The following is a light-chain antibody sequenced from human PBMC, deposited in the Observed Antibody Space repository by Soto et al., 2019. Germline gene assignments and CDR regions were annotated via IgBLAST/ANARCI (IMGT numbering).Light chain of an antibody. CDR3: QQYYNSPPVT. J-gene: IGKJ3*01. CDR2: GAS. Sequence: DIVVTQSPATLSASPGERATIACRASQSVSSSLAWYQQKPGQAPRLLIYGASTRGTGIPPRFIRSGSATEFTLTISSLQPEDFAVYYCQQYYNSPPVTFGHGTKVDIK. V-gene: IGKV3-15*01. CDR1: QSVSSS.